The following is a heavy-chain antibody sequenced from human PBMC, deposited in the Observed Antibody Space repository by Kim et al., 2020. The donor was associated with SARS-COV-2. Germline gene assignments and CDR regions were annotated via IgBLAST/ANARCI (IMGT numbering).Heavy chain of an antibody. CDR2: INHSGST. Sequence: SETLSLTCAVYGGSFSGYYWSWIRQPPGKGLEWIGEINHSGSTNYNPSLKSRVTISVDTSKNQFSLKLSSVTAADTAVYYCARRYFDYWGQGTLVTVSS. CDR1: GGSFSGYY. J-gene: IGHJ4*02. CDR3: ARRYFDY. V-gene: IGHV4-34*01.